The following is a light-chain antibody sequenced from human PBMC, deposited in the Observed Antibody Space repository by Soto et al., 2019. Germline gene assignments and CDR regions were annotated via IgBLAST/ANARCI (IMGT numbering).Light chain of an antibody. V-gene: IGKV1-39*01. CDR1: QSLRSY. CDR2: AAS. J-gene: IGKJ4*01. CDR3: QQSYSTPLT. Sequence: EIRMTQSPSYLSACVGDRVNIXCRASQSLRSYLIWYQQKPGKAPKLLIYAASSLQSGGPSRFSGSGSVTDFTRTISSLQPEDFATYYGQQSYSTPLTFGGGTKVDIK.